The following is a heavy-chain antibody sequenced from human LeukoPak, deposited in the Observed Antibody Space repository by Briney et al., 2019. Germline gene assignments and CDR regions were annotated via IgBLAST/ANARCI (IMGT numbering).Heavy chain of an antibody. V-gene: IGHV1-69*04. Sequence: SSVKVSCKASGGTFSSYTISWVRQAPGQGLEWMGRIIPILGIANYAQKFQGRVTMTRDTSTSTVYMELSSLRSEDTAVYYCAREIVVAVTRQTWFDPWGQGTLVTVSS. CDR3: AREIVVAVTRQTWFDP. J-gene: IGHJ5*02. D-gene: IGHD2-15*01. CDR2: IIPILGIA. CDR1: GGTFSSYT.